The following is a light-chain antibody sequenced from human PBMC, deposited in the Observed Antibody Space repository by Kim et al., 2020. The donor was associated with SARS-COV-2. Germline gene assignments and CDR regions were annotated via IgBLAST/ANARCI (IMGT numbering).Light chain of an antibody. Sequence: GQSITISCTGTRSDVGYYNYVSWYQQYPGKVPKVIIYNVSVRPSGISNRFSGSKSGNTASLTISGIQAEDEAHYYCTSYTGSKTVIFGGGTKVTVL. CDR3: TSYTGSKTVI. J-gene: IGLJ2*01. CDR1: RSDVGYYNY. V-gene: IGLV2-14*03. CDR2: NVS.